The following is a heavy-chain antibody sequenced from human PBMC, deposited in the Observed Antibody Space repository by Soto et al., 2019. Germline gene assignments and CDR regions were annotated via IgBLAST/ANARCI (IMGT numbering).Heavy chain of an antibody. D-gene: IGHD6-13*01. CDR2: IIPILGIA. Sequence: QVQLVQSGAEVKKPGSSVKVSCKASGGTFSSYTISWVRQAPGQGLEWMGRIIPILGIANYAQKFQGRVTINADKSTSTAYMELSSLRSEDTAVYYCAGPLIAAAGNWFDPWGQGTLVTVSS. V-gene: IGHV1-69*02. J-gene: IGHJ5*02. CDR3: AGPLIAAAGNWFDP. CDR1: GGTFSSYT.